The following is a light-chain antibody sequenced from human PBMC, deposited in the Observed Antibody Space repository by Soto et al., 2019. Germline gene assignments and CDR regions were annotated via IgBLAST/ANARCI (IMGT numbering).Light chain of an antibody. CDR1: QSISNN. CDR3: QHSNNWPPWT. V-gene: IGKV3-15*01. CDR2: RAS. Sequence: EVVMTQSPAILSVAPAERATLSCRASQSISNNLAWYQQKPGQPPRLLFYRASTRATGVPARFSGSGSGTDFTLTISGLQSEDFAVYYCQHSNNWPPWTFGQGTKVEIK. J-gene: IGKJ1*01.